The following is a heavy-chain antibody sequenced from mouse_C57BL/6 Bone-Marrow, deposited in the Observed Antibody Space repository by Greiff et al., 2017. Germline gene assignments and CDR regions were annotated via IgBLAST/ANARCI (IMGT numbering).Heavy chain of an antibody. J-gene: IGHJ3*01. CDR2: INPNNGGT. D-gene: IGHD2-5*01. CDR1: GYTFTDYY. CDR3: ARCYYSNYPFAY. V-gene: IGHV1-26*01. Sequence: VQLKQSGPELVKPGASVKISCKASGYTFTDYYMNWVKQSHGKSLEWIGDINPNNGGTSYNQKFKGKATLTVDKSSSTAYMELRSLTSEDSAVYYCARCYYSNYPFAYWGQGTLVPVSA.